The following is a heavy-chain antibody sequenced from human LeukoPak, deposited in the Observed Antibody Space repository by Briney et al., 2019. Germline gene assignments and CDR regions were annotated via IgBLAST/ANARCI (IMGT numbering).Heavy chain of an antibody. J-gene: IGHJ4*02. CDR1: GFTFCSHA. Sequence: QPGGSLRLSCEASGFTFCSHAMYWVRQAPGKGLEWVAGIFGSGGSPHYADSVKGRFTISRDNSRNTVYLQINSLRAEDTAVYYRGKTTVGYSSGQKPAWPVDYWGQGTLVTVSS. D-gene: IGHD5-18*01. CDR2: IFGSGGSP. CDR3: GKTTVGYSSGQKPAWPVDY. V-gene: IGHV3-23*01.